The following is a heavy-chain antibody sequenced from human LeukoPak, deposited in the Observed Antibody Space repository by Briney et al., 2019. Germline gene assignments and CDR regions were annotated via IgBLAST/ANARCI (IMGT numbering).Heavy chain of an antibody. CDR1: GYTFTGYH. CDR3: ATKKTPLYCGGDCYSGLGWFDP. D-gene: IGHD2-21*02. Sequence: ASVKVSCKASGYTFTGYHIHWVRQAPGQGLEWMGWINPKNGGTRFAQKFQGRVTMTRDTSISTAYMELNSLRSDDTAVYYCATKKTPLYCGGDCYSGLGWFDPWGQGTLNTVSS. J-gene: IGHJ5*02. CDR2: INPKNGGT. V-gene: IGHV1-2*02.